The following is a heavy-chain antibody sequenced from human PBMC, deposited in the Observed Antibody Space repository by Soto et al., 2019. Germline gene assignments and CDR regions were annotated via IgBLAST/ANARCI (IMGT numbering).Heavy chain of an antibody. J-gene: IGHJ6*02. V-gene: IGHV1-58*01. Sequence: SVKVSCKASGFTFTSSAVQWVRQARGQRLEWIGWIVVGSGNTNYAQKFQERVTITREMSTSTAYMELSSLRSEDTAVYYGAAETGITGTPRGMDVWGQGTTVTVSS. D-gene: IGHD1-7*01. CDR1: GFTFTSSA. CDR3: AAETGITGTPRGMDV. CDR2: IVVGSGNT.